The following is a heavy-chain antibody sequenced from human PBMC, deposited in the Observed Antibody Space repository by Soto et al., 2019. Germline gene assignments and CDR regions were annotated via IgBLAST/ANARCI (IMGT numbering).Heavy chain of an antibody. J-gene: IGHJ4*02. Sequence: GGSLRLSCAASGFTFSSYAMSWVRQAPGKGLEWVSAISGSGGSTYYADSVKGRFTISRDNSKNTLYLQMNSLRADDTAVYYCAKRPITMVRGVIPNYFDYWGQGTLVTVSS. D-gene: IGHD3-10*01. CDR3: AKRPITMVRGVIPNYFDY. V-gene: IGHV3-23*01. CDR1: GFTFSSYA. CDR2: ISGSGGST.